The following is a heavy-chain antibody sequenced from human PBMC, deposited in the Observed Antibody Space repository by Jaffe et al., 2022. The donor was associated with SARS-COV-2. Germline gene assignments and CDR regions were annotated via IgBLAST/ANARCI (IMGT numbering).Heavy chain of an antibody. CDR2: FYVGGST. V-gene: IGHV3-53*01. J-gene: IGHJ3*02. CDR3: ARVNIGRSYAFDI. CDR1: GFTVSNNY. D-gene: IGHD1-26*01. Sequence: EMQLAESGGGLIQPGGSLRLSCAASGFTVSNNYVTWVRQAPGKGLEWVSFFYVGGSTSYADSVKGRFTISRDNSKNALYLQMNSLRAEDTAVYYCARVNIGRSYAFDIWGQGTLVTVSS.